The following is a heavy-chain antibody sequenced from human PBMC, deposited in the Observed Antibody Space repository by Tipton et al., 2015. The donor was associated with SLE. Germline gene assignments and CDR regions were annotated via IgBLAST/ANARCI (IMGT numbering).Heavy chain of an antibody. V-gene: IGHV4-34*01. CDR1: GGSFSGYY. Sequence: TLSLTCAVYGGSFSGYYWSWIRQPPGKGLEWIGSIYYSGSTYYNPSLKSRVTISVDTSKNQFSLKLSSVTAADTAVYYCARAQLALYDAFDIWGQGTMVTVSS. CDR2: IYYSGST. J-gene: IGHJ3*02. D-gene: IGHD6-13*01. CDR3: ARAQLALYDAFDI.